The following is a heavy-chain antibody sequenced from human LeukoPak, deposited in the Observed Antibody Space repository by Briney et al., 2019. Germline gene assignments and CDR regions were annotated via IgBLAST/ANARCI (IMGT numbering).Heavy chain of an antibody. CDR2: VNGDGSST. Sequence: GGSLRLSCTASGFTFSTYWMHWVRQAPGRGLMWVSRVNGDGSSTVYEDSVKGRFTISRDNAKNSLYLQMNSLRAEDTAVYYCARDPGAYGYSYRYPLDYWGQGTLVTVSS. CDR3: ARDPGAYGYSYRYPLDY. D-gene: IGHD5-18*01. J-gene: IGHJ4*02. V-gene: IGHV3-74*01. CDR1: GFTFSTYW.